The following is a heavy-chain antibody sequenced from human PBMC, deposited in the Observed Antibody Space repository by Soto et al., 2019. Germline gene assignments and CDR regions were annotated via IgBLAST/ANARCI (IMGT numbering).Heavy chain of an antibody. J-gene: IGHJ5*02. CDR3: ARDYRGRYFDWSQGFDP. CDR1: GYTFTSYD. Sequence: ASVKVSCKASGYTFTSYDINWVRQATGQGLEWMGWMNPNSGNTGYAQKFQGRVTMTRNTSISTAYMELSSLRSEDTAVYYCARDYRGRYFDWSQGFDPWGQGTLVTVSS. CDR2: MNPNSGNT. V-gene: IGHV1-8*01. D-gene: IGHD3-9*01.